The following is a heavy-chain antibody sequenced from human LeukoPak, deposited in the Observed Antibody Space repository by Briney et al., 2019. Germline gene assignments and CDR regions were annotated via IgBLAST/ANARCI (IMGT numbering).Heavy chain of an antibody. CDR2: ISAYNGNT. D-gene: IGHD5-18*01. Sequence: ASVKVSCKASGYSFTSYGISWVRQAPGQGLEWVGWISAYNGNTNYAQKLQGRVTMTTDTSTITAYMELRSLRSDDTAVYYCARDLGTGLSSNYFDYWGQGTLVTVSS. J-gene: IGHJ4*02. V-gene: IGHV1-18*01. CDR3: ARDLGTGLSSNYFDY. CDR1: GYSFTSYG.